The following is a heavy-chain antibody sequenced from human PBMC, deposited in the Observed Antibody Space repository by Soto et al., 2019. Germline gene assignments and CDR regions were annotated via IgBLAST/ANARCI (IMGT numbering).Heavy chain of an antibody. CDR2: INPSGGST. V-gene: IGHV1-46*03. Sequence: QVQLVQSGAEVKKPGASVKVSCKASGYTFTSYYMHWVRQAPGQGLEWMGIINPSGGSTSYAQKCQGRVTMTRDTSTSTVYMELSSLRSEDTAVYYCARGEDDSSGYYYDMGYWGQGTLVTVSS. CDR1: GYTFTSYY. CDR3: ARGEDDSSGYYYDMGY. J-gene: IGHJ4*02. D-gene: IGHD3-22*01.